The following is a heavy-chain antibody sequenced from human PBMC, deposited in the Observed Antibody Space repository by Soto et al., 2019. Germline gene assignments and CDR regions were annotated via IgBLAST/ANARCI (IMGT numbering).Heavy chain of an antibody. Sequence: GGSLRLSCAASGFTFSGYWMHWVRQAPGKGLEWVSRIEGDGSSTTSADSVKGRFTVSRDDARNTLYLQMSSLRADDTAIYYCAREGLDTAGFFDVWGQGTMVTVSS. J-gene: IGHJ3*01. CDR2: IEGDGSST. D-gene: IGHD6-13*01. V-gene: IGHV3-74*01. CDR3: AREGLDTAGFFDV. CDR1: GFTFSGYW.